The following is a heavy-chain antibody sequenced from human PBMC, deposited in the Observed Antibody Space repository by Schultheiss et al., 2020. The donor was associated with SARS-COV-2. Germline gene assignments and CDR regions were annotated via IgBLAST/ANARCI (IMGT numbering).Heavy chain of an antibody. CDR1: GFTFSNAY. CDR3: TTGEGAFNI. CDR2: IKSKTDGGTT. J-gene: IGHJ3*02. Sequence: GGSLRLSCAFSGFTFSNAYMSWVRQAPGMGPEWVGRIKSKTDGGTTDFAAPVKGRFTISRDDSKNTLYLQMNSLKTEDTAVYYCTTGEGAFNIWGQGTMVTVSS. V-gene: IGHV3-15*01.